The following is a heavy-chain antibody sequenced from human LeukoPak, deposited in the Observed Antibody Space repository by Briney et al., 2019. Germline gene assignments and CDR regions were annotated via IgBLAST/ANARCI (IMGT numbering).Heavy chain of an antibody. D-gene: IGHD2/OR15-2a*01. Sequence: GASVKVSCKASGYTFTSYGISWVRQAPGQGLEWMGWISAYNGNTNYAQKLQGRVTMTTDTSTSTAYMELRSLRSDDTAVYYCARDRPFPEDYFDAFDIWGQGTMVTVSS. CDR1: GYTFTSYG. CDR3: ARDRPFPEDYFDAFDI. V-gene: IGHV1-18*01. CDR2: ISAYNGNT. J-gene: IGHJ3*02.